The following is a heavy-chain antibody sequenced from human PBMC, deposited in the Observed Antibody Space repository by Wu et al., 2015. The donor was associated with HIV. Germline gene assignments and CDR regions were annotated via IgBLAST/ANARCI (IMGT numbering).Heavy chain of an antibody. J-gene: IGHJ6*03. CDR2: ISAYNGNT. CDR1: GYTFPSYG. Sequence: QDQLVQSGAEVKKTGASVKVSCKASGYTFPSYGISWVRQAPGQGLEWMGWISAYNGNTDFAQNLQGRVTMTTDTSTSTAYMELRSLTSDDTAVYYCARDPIVGATWGQAPYYYYMDVWGKGTTVTVSS. V-gene: IGHV1-18*01. D-gene: IGHD1-26*01. CDR3: ARDPIVGATWGQAPYYYYMDV.